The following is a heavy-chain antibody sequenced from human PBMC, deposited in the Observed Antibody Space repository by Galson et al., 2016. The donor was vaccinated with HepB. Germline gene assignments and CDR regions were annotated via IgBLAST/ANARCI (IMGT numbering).Heavy chain of an antibody. CDR3: ARLFGESKDD. V-gene: IGHV1-69*13. J-gene: IGHJ4*02. D-gene: IGHD3-10*01. CDR1: GGSFSKYA. Sequence: SVKVSCKASGGSFSKYALFWMRQAPGQGLEWMGGVIPIFGTSNYAQKFQGRVTITADESTSTAYTELSSLRSEDTAVYYCARLFGESKDDWGQGTLVTVSS. CDR2: VIPIFGTS.